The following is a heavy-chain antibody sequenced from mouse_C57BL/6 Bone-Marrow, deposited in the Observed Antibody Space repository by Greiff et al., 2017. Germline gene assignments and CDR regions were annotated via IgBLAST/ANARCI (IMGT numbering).Heavy chain of an antibody. V-gene: IGHV1-50*01. J-gene: IGHJ2*01. CDR3: ARDGYYYFDY. Sequence: QVQLQQPRAELVKPGASVKLSCKASGYTFTSYWMQWVKQRPGQGLEWIGEIDPSDSYTNYNQKFKGKATLTVDTSSSTAYMQLSSLTSEDSAVYYCARDGYYYFDYWGQGTTLTVSS. D-gene: IGHD2-3*01. CDR2: IDPSDSYT. CDR1: GYTFTSYW.